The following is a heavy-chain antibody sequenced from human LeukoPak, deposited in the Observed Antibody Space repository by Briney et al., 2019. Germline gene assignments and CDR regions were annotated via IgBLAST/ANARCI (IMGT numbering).Heavy chain of an antibody. CDR3: ARYYYGMDV. CDR2: IYTSGST. Sequence: PSETLSLTCTVSGGSISSGSYYWSWIRQPAGKGLEWIGRIYTSGSTNYNPSLKSRVTISVDTSKNQFSLKLSSVTAADTAVYYCARYYYGMDVWGQGTTVTASS. J-gene: IGHJ6*02. CDR1: GGSISSGSYY. V-gene: IGHV4-61*02.